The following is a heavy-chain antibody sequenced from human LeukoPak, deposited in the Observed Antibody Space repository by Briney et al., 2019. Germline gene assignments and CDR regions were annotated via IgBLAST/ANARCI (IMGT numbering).Heavy chain of an antibody. CDR1: GFTFCDYA. J-gene: IGHJ4*02. V-gene: IGHV3-49*04. CDR3: TRDPKQWLPHDY. CDR2: IRSKAFGGTT. D-gene: IGHD6-19*01. Sequence: GGSLRLSCTASGFTFCDYAMSWVRQAPGKGLEWVGFIRSKAFGGTTEYAASVKGRFSISRDDSKSIAYLQMNSLKTEDTAVYYCTRDPKQWLPHDYWGQGTLVTVSS.